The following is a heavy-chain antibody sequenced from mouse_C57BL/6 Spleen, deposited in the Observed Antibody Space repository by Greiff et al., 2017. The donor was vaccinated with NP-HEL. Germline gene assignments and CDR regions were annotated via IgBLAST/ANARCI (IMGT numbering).Heavy chain of an antibody. Sequence: QVQLQQSGPELVKPGASVKISCTASGYAFSSSWMNWVKQRPGQGLEWIGRIYPGDGDTNYNGKFKGKATLTADKSSSTAYMQLSSLTSEDSAVYFCARSPGGAMDYWGQGTSVTVSS. CDR1: GYAFSSSW. J-gene: IGHJ4*01. CDR2: IYPGDGDT. V-gene: IGHV1-82*01. CDR3: ARSPGGAMDY.